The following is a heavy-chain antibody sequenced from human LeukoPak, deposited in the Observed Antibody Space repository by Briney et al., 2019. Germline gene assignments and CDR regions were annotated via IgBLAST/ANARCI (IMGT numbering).Heavy chain of an antibody. CDR3: VGVNYYDTSLGFA. V-gene: IGHV2-70*11. Sequence: RKSGPTLVNPTQTLTLTCTFSGFSLSTRGMCVGWVRQPPGKAREWLARIDWDDDKYYSTSLKTRLTISKDTSKNQVVLTVTNMDPVDTATYYCVGVNYYDTSLGFAWGQGTLVTVSS. J-gene: IGHJ4*02. CDR1: GFSLSTRGMC. CDR2: IDWDDDK. D-gene: IGHD3-22*01.